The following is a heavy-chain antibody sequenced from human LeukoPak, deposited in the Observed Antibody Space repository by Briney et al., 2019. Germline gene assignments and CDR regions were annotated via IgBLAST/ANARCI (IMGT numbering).Heavy chain of an antibody. CDR3: ANLDCGGTCYLPR. Sequence: SETLSLTCTVSGGSISSSSYYWGWIRQPPGKGLEWIGSIYYSGSTYYNPSLKSRVTISVDTSKNQFSLKLSSVTAADTAVYYCANLDCGGTCYLPRWGQGTLVTVSS. V-gene: IGHV4-39*01. CDR1: GGSISSSSYY. J-gene: IGHJ4*02. D-gene: IGHD2-21*01. CDR2: IYYSGST.